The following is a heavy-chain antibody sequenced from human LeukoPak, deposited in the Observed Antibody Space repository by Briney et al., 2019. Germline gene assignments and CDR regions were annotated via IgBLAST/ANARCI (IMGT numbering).Heavy chain of an antibody. V-gene: IGHV1-69*06. CDR2: IIPMFGTA. CDR1: GVTFSSYA. Sequence: ASVKVSCKTSGVTFSSYAISWVRQAPRQGLEWMGGIIPMFGTANYAQKFQGRVTITADKSTSTAFMELSSLRSDDTAVYYCARDDTFDIWGQGTMVTVSS. CDR3: ARDDTFDI. J-gene: IGHJ3*02.